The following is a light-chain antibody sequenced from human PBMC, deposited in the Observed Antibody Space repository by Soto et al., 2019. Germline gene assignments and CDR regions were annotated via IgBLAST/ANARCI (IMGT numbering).Light chain of an antibody. CDR1: QSVSSSY. CDR3: QQYGSSPPIT. J-gene: IGKJ5*01. CDR2: GAS. Sequence: EILLTQSPGTLSFSPGERATLSFRASQSVSSSYLAWYQQKPGQAPRLLIYGASSRATGIPDRFSGSGSGTDFTLTISRLEPEDFAVYYCQQYGSSPPITFGQGTRLEIK. V-gene: IGKV3-20*01.